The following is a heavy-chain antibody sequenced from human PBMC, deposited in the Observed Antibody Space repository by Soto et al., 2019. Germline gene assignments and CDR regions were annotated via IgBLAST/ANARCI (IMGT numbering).Heavy chain of an antibody. D-gene: IGHD1-7*01. V-gene: IGHV3-48*03. J-gene: IGHJ4*02. CDR3: ARGNWNYCDF. Sequence: GGSLRLSCAASGFTFSSYEMNWVRQAPGKGLEWLSYISSSGITIFYADSVKGRFTISRDNAKNSLFLQMNSLRAEDTAVYFCARGNWNYCDFWGQGTLVTVSS. CDR2: ISSSGITI. CDR1: GFTFSSYE.